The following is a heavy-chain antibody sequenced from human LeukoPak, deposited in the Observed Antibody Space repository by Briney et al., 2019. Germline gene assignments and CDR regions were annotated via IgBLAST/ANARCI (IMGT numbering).Heavy chain of an antibody. CDR2: INHSGST. V-gene: IGHV4-34*01. Sequence: PSETLSLTCAVYGGSFSGYYWSWIRQPPGKGLEWIGEINHSGSTNYNPSLKSRVTISVDTSKNQFSLKLSSVTAADTAVYYCARGSSLRFLEWSASYYYYGMDVWGQGTTVTVSS. CDR3: ARGSSLRFLEWSASYYYYGMDV. CDR1: GGSFSGYY. D-gene: IGHD3-3*01. J-gene: IGHJ6*02.